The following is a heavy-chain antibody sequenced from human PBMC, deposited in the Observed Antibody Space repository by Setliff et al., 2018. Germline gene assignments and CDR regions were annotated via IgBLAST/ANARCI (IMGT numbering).Heavy chain of an antibody. Sequence: PSETLSLTCTVSGGSISDYYWSWIRQAPGKGLEWIGEINHSGSTNYNPSLKSRVTISVDTSKNQFSLKLSSVTAADTAVYYCARGRRGPYGESDYWGQGTLVTVSS. J-gene: IGHJ4*02. CDR2: INHSGST. V-gene: IGHV4-34*01. CDR3: ARGRRGPYGESDY. D-gene: IGHD4-17*01. CDR1: GGSISDYY.